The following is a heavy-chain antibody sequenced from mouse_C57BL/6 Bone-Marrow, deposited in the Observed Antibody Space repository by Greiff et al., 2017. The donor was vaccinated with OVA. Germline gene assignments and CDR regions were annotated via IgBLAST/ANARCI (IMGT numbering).Heavy chain of an antibody. D-gene: IGHD2-4*01. Sequence: EVQLVESGGGLVQPGGSLKLSCAASGFTFSDYYMYWVRQTPEKRLEWVAYISNGGGSTYYPDTVKGRFTISRDNAKNTLYLQMSRLKSEDTAMYYCARRLGYAITTLKRYYYAMDYWGQGTSVTVSS. CDR1: GFTFSDYY. CDR2: ISNGGGST. J-gene: IGHJ4*01. V-gene: IGHV5-12*01. CDR3: ARRLGYAITTLKRYYYAMDY.